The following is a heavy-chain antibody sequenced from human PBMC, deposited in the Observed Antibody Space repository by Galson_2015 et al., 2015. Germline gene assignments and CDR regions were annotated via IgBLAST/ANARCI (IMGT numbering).Heavy chain of an antibody. CDR2: ISSSSSYI. V-gene: IGHV3-21*01. Sequence: SLRLSCAASGFTFSSYRMNWVRQAPGKGLEWVSSISSSSSYIYYADSVKGRFTISRDNAKNSLYLQMNSLRAEDTAVYYCARGNNYGDYLLGYWGQGTLVTVSS. D-gene: IGHD4-17*01. CDR1: GFTFSSYR. CDR3: ARGNNYGDYLLGY. J-gene: IGHJ4*02.